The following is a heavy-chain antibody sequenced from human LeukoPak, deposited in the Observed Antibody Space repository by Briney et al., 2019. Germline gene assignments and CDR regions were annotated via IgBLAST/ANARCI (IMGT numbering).Heavy chain of an antibody. V-gene: IGHV3-74*01. CDR2: VKSDGRST. CDR3: ARVWYSSTWCIDH. J-gene: IGHJ4*02. Sequence: GGSLRLSCAASGFTFSSYWMHWVRQAPGKGLVWVSRVKSDGRSTNYADPVKGRFTVSRDNAKNTLYLQMNSLRAEDTAVYYCARVWYSSTWCIDHWGQGTLVTVSS. CDR1: GFTFSSYW. D-gene: IGHD6-13*01.